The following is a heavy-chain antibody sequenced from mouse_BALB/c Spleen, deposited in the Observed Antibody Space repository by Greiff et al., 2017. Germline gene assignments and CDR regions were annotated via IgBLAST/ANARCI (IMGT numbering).Heavy chain of an antibody. CDR3: ARGTELVLDY. Sequence: EVQLVESGAELVKPGASVKLSCTASGFNIKDTYMHWVKQRPEQGLEWIGRIDPANGNTKYDPKFQGKATITADTSSNTAYLQLSSLTSEDTAVYYCARGTELVLDYWGQGTTLTVSS. D-gene: IGHD3-1*01. CDR2: IDPANGNT. J-gene: IGHJ2*01. CDR1: GFNIKDTY. V-gene: IGHV14-3*02.